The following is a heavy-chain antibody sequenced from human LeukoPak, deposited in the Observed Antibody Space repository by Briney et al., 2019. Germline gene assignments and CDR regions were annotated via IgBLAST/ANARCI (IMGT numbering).Heavy chain of an antibody. Sequence: SETLSLTCTVSGGSISSYYWSWIRQPPGKGLEWIGYIYYSGSTNYNPSLKSRVTISVDTSKNQFSLELSSVTAADTAVYYCARRTTSGWYSAAFDIWGQGTMVTVSS. D-gene: IGHD6-19*01. CDR1: GGSISSYY. CDR2: IYYSGST. J-gene: IGHJ3*02. CDR3: ARRTTSGWYSAAFDI. V-gene: IGHV4-59*08.